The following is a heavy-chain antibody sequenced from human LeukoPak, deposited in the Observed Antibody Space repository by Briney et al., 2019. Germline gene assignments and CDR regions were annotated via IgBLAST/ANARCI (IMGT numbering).Heavy chain of an antibody. CDR2: IYYSGST. CDR1: GGSLSSYY. Sequence: PSETLSLTCAVYGGSLSSYYWGWIRQPPGKGLEWIGSIYYSGSTYYNPSLKSRVTISVDRSKNQFSLKLSSVTAADTAIYYCARRTSSAAEAFDIWGQGTMVTVSS. D-gene: IGHD1-1*01. V-gene: IGHV4-39*07. J-gene: IGHJ3*02. CDR3: ARRTSSAAEAFDI.